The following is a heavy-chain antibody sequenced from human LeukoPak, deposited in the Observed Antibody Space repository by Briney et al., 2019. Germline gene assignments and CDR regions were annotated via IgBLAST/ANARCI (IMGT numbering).Heavy chain of an antibody. CDR2: IYDSDST. CDR3: ASRAQIAAAGSFDY. D-gene: IGHD6-13*01. V-gene: IGHV4-39*01. Sequence: WETLSLTCTVSGRSISIRSYYWGWIRPPPGKGLEWFGSIYDSDSTYYNPSLKSRDTISVDTSKNQFTLKLSSVTAADTAVYYCASRAQIAAAGSFDYWGQGTLVTVSS. CDR1: GRSISIRSYY. J-gene: IGHJ4*02.